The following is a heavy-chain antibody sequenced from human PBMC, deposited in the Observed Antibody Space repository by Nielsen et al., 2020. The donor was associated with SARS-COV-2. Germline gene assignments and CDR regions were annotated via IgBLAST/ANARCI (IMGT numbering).Heavy chain of an antibody. Sequence: GESLKISCAASGFTFSNAWMSWVRQAPGKGLEWVSYISSSGSTIYYADSVKGRFTISRDNAKNSLYLQMNSLRAEDTAVYYCARGEFYSSGWYGTSYYYYGMDVWGQGTTVTVSS. CDR2: ISSSGSTI. J-gene: IGHJ6*02. D-gene: IGHD6-19*01. CDR1: GFTFSNAW. V-gene: IGHV3-11*04. CDR3: ARGEFYSSGWYGTSYYYYGMDV.